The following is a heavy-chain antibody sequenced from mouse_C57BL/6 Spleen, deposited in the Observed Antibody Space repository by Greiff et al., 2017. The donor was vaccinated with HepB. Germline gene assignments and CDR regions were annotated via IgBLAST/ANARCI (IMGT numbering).Heavy chain of an antibody. Sequence: EVQVVESGEGLVKPGGSLKLSCAASGFTFSSYAMSWVRQTPEKRLEWVAYISSGGDYIYYADTVKGRFTISRDNARNTLYLQMSSLKSEDTAMYYCTRRTAQAYFDYWGQGTTLTVSS. D-gene: IGHD3-2*02. CDR3: TRRTAQAYFDY. V-gene: IGHV5S21*01. CDR1: GFTFSSYA. CDR2: ISSGGDYI. J-gene: IGHJ2*01.